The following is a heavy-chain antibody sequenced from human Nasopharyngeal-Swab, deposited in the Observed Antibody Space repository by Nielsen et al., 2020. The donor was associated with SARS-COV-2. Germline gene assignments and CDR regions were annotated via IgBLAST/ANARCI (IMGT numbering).Heavy chain of an antibody. V-gene: IGHV4-4*01. CDR3: ATRGSHHGTSGYYNTWFDP. D-gene: IGHD3-22*01. J-gene: IGHJ5*02. Sequence: VRQAPGKGLEWIGEIYHSGSTNYNPSLKSRVTISLDTSKNQFSLNLNSVTAADTAVYFCATRGSHHGTSGYYNTWFDPWGQGTPVTVSS. CDR2: IYHSGST.